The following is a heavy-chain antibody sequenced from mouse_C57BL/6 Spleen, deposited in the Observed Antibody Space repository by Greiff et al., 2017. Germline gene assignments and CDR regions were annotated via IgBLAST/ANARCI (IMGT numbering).Heavy chain of an antibody. V-gene: IGHV5-9-1*02. CDR2: ISSGGDYI. Sequence: EVHLVESGEGLVKPGGSLKLSCAASGFTFSSYAMSWVRQTPEKRLEWVAYISSGGDYIYYADTVKGRFTISRDNARNTLYLQMSSLKSEDTAMYYGTRGGIYYDYDQAWFAYWGQGTLVTVSA. J-gene: IGHJ3*01. CDR3: TRGGIYYDYDQAWFAY. CDR1: GFTFSSYA. D-gene: IGHD2-4*01.